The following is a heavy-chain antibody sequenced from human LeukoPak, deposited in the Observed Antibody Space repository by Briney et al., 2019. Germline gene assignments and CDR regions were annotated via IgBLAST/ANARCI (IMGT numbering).Heavy chain of an antibody. CDR1: GYTFTSYG. Sequence: ASVKVSCKASGYTFTSYGISWVRQAPGQGLEWMGRIIPILGIANYAQKFQGRVTITADKSTSTAYMELSSLRSEDTAVYYCARALKVCSSTSCDDYWGQGTLVTVSS. J-gene: IGHJ4*02. CDR3: ARALKVCSSTSCDDY. V-gene: IGHV1-69*04. CDR2: IIPILGIA. D-gene: IGHD2-2*01.